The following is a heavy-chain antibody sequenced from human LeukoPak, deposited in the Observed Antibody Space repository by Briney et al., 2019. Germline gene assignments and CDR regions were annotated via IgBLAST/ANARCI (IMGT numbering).Heavy chain of an antibody. CDR1: GFTFSSYS. D-gene: IGHD3-22*01. V-gene: IGHV3-21*01. J-gene: IGHJ4*02. CDR2: ISSSTSYI. CDR3: ATSTFTLDYYDENY. Sequence: GGSLRLSCAASGFTFSSYSMNWVRQAPGKGLEWVSSISSSTSYIYYADSVKGRFTISRDNAKNSLYLQMNSLRAEDTAVYYCATSTFTLDYYDENYWGQGTLVTVSS.